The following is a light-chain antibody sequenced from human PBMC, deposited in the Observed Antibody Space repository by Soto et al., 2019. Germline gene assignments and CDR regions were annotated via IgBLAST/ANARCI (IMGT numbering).Light chain of an antibody. J-gene: IGKJ1*01. Sequence: DIQMTQSPSSLSASVGDRVTITCRASQSISSYLNWYQQKPGKAPKLLIYAASSLQSGVPSRFSGSGSGTEFTLTISSLQPDDFATYYCQKYDSYSTFGQGTKVDIK. V-gene: IGKV1-39*01. CDR2: AAS. CDR3: QKYDSYST. CDR1: QSISSY.